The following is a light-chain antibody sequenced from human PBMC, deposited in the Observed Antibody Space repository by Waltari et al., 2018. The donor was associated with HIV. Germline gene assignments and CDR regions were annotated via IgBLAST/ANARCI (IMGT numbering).Light chain of an antibody. J-gene: IGKJ2*01. CDR2: WAS. CDR3: QQYHTPPYT. Sequence: DMVMTQSPDSLAVSLGERATINCKSSQTVLKSSGYRNYLAWYQQRPGQPPKLLIYWASIRESGVPNRFSGSASGTDFTLTISSLQAEDVAVYYCQQYHTPPYTFGQGTKLEIK. CDR1: QTVLKSSGYRNY. V-gene: IGKV4-1*01.